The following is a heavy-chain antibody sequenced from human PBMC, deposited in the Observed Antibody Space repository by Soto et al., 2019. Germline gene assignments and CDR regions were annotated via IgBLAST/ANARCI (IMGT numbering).Heavy chain of an antibody. CDR1: GFTVSSNY. Sequence: EVQLVESGGGLVQPGGSLRLSCAASGFTVSSNYMSWVRQAPGKGLEWVSVIYSGGSTYYADSVKGRFTISRHNSKNTLYLQMNILRAEDTAVYYCARVQSYYYGSGSYLGPFDYWGQGTLVTVSS. CDR2: IYSGGST. V-gene: IGHV3-53*04. CDR3: ARVQSYYYGSGSYLGPFDY. D-gene: IGHD3-10*01. J-gene: IGHJ4*02.